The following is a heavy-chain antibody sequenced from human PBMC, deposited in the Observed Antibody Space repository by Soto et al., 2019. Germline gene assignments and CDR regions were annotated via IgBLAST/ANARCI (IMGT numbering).Heavy chain of an antibody. CDR3: ARSIRGPRRFNGMDV. Sequence: SGPPLVNPTETLTVTCTFAVFSLTSPGMCVSWIRQSPGKALEWLALIERDDDDKYYSTSLKTRLTISKDTRKNQVVLTMANMDPADTATYYCARSIRGPRRFNGMDVWGQGTTVTVSS. CDR1: VFSLTSPGMC. CDR2: IERDDDDK. J-gene: IGHJ6*02. D-gene: IGHD1-20*01. V-gene: IGHV2-70*13.